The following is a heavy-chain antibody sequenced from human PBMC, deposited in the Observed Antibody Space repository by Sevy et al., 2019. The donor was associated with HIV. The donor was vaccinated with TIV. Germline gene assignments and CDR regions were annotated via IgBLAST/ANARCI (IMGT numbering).Heavy chain of an antibody. Sequence: GGSLRLSCAASGFSFSTYAMTWVRQAPGKGLEWVSGISGSGTSTYYTDTVKGRFTIFRDNSKNTVYLQMNNLRAEDTAVYYCGKVSIFGVGGFYDYWGQGTLVTVSS. CDR2: ISGSGTST. V-gene: IGHV3-23*01. CDR3: GKVSIFGVGGFYDY. D-gene: IGHD3-3*01. J-gene: IGHJ4*02. CDR1: GFSFSTYA.